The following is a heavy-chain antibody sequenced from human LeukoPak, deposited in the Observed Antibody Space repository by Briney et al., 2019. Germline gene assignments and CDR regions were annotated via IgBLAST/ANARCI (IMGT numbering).Heavy chain of an antibody. Sequence: SETLSLTCAVYGGSFSGYYWSWIRQPPGKGLEGIGEINHSGSTNYNPSLKSRVTISVDTSQNHLSLKLSCVTAADTAVYYCARGLEYSSSLGYAFDIWGQGTMVTVSS. D-gene: IGHD6-6*01. CDR2: INHSGST. CDR1: GGSFSGYY. V-gene: IGHV4-34*01. CDR3: ARGLEYSSSLGYAFDI. J-gene: IGHJ3*02.